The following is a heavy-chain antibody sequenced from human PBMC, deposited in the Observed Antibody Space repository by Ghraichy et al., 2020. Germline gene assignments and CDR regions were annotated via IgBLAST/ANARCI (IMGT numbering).Heavy chain of an antibody. CDR3: AREWGAVAGTSWFDP. CDR1: GGSFSGYY. V-gene: IGHV4-34*01. Sequence: SETLSLTCAVYGGSFSGYYWSWIRQPPGKGLEWIGEINHSGSTNYNPSLKSRVTISVDTSKNQFSLKLSSVTAADTAVYYCAREWGAVAGTSWFDPWGQGTLVTVSS. J-gene: IGHJ5*02. CDR2: INHSGST. D-gene: IGHD6-19*01.